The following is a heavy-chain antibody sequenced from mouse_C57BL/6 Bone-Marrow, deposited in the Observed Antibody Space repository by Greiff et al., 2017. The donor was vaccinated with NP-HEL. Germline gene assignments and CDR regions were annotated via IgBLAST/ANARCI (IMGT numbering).Heavy chain of an antibody. CDR1: GFNIKDYY. D-gene: IGHD2-4*01. Sequence: VQLQQSGAELVKPGASVKLSCTASGFNIKDYYMHWVKQRTEQGLEWIGRIDPEDGETKYALKFQGKATITADTSSNTAYLQLSSLTSEDTAVYYCASYYDYDHWYFDVWGTGTTVTVSS. V-gene: IGHV14-2*01. J-gene: IGHJ1*03. CDR2: IDPEDGET. CDR3: ASYYDYDHWYFDV.